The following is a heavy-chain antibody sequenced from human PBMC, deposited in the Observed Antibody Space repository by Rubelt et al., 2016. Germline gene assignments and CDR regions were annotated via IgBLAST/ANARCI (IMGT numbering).Heavy chain of an antibody. J-gene: IGHJ4*02. D-gene: IGHD3-16*01. CDR3: ARDLGSSPFDY. CDR2: IWSDGSNK. Sequence: QVQLVASGGGVVQPGRSLRLSCAGSGFTFSHYAMHWVRQAPGKGLEWVAVIWSDGSNKYYADSVKGRFTISRDNSKNTLYLQMNSLRAEDTAVYYCARDLGSSPFDYWGQGTLVTVS. CDR1: GFTFSHYA. V-gene: IGHV3-33*08.